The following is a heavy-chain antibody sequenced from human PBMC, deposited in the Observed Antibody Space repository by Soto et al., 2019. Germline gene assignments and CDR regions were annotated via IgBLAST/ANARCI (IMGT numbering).Heavy chain of an antibody. V-gene: IGHV3-7*03. CDR3: ARAPDGSGSYYYFDG. D-gene: IGHD3-22*01. J-gene: IGHJ4*02. CDR1: GFTFSSYW. Sequence: GGSLRLSFAASGFTFSSYWMSWVRQAPGKGLQWVANINRDGNEKYYVDSLKGRFTISRDNAENSLYLQMNTLRAEDTAVYYCARAPDGSGSYYYFDGWGQGTLVTVSS. CDR2: INRDGNEK.